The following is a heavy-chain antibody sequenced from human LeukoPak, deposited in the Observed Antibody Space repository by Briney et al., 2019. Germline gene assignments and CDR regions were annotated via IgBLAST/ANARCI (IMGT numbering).Heavy chain of an antibody. CDR1: GFTFSSYS. CDR2: ISSSSSTI. J-gene: IGHJ4*02. V-gene: IGHV3-48*01. D-gene: IGHD2-8*01. CDR3: AREGNGLFDY. Sequence: GGSLRLSCAASGFTFSSYSMNWVRQAPGKGLEWVSYISSSSSTIYYADSVKGRFTISRDNAKNSLYLQMNSLRAEDTAVYYCAREGNGLFDYWGQGTLVTVSS.